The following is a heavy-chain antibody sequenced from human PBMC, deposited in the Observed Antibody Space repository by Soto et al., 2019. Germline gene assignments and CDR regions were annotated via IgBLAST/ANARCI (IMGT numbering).Heavy chain of an antibody. V-gene: IGHV6-1*01. Sequence: SQTLSLTCAISGDSVSGSSAAWSWIRQSPSRGLEWLGRTYFRSNWYNDYAISVKSRIAFNADTSTNQFSLQLNSVTPEDTAVYYCARDGGSSGWIDFWGQGTLVTV. CDR3: ARDGGSSGWIDF. CDR1: GDSVSGSSAA. D-gene: IGHD6-19*01. CDR2: TYFRSNWYN. J-gene: IGHJ4*02.